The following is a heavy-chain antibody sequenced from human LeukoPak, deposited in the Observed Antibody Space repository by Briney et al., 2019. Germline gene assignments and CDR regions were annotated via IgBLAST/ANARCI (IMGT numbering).Heavy chain of an antibody. Sequence: PGGSLRLSCAASGFTVSNNYMGWVRQAPGKGLEWVSVIYSYGFTSYADSVKGRFTISRDNSKNTLYLQMNSLRAEDTAVYYCHGIRLGDGFQIWGQRTMVIVSS. CDR3: HGIRLGDGFQI. V-gene: IGHV3-53*01. J-gene: IGHJ3*02. CDR2: IYSYGFT. CDR1: GFTVSNNY. D-gene: IGHD3-16*01.